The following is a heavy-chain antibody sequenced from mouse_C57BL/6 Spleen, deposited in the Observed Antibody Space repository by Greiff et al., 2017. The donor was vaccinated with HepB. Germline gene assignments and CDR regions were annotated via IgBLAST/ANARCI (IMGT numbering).Heavy chain of an antibody. J-gene: IGHJ1*03. D-gene: IGHD2-5*01. Sequence: QVQLQQSGAELARPGASVKMSCKASGYTFTSYTMHWVKQRPGQGLEWIGYINPSSGYTKYNQKFKDKATLTADKSSGTAYMQLSSLTSEDSAVYYCARSDYSNGYSYFDVWGTGTTVTVSS. V-gene: IGHV1-4*01. CDR1: GYTFTSYT. CDR2: INPSSGYT. CDR3: ARSDYSNGYSYFDV.